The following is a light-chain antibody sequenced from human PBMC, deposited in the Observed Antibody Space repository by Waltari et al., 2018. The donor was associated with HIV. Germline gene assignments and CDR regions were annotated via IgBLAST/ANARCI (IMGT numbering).Light chain of an antibody. V-gene: IGKV1-39*01. CDR1: QAITTY. CDR2: SAS. J-gene: IGKJ3*01. Sequence: IQVTQSPSSLSASLGATFVITCRASQAITTYLNWYQHKADKPPVLLVYSASTLQTGAPSRCRGSGSGGDFTLSISGLQPEDFSTYFCQHSYESPFNFGPGTK. CDR3: QHSYESPFN.